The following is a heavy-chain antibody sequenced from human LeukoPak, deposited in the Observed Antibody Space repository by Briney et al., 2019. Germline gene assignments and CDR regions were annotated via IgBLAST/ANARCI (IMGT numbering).Heavy chain of an antibody. D-gene: IGHD3-22*01. J-gene: IGHJ5*02. Sequence: SETLSLTCTVSGGSISSYSWSWIRQPPGKGLEWIGYIYHSGSTYYNPSLKSRVTISVDRSKNQSSLKLSSVTAADTAVYYCAREYYYDSSGYYSNWFDPWGQGTLVTVSS. CDR2: IYHSGST. CDR1: GGSISSYS. CDR3: AREYYYDSSGYYSNWFDP. V-gene: IGHV4-30-2*01.